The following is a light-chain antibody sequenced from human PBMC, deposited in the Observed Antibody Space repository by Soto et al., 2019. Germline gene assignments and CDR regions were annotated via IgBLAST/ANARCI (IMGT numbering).Light chain of an antibody. CDR1: SSDIGNNY. Sequence: QSALTQPRSVSGSPGQSVTISCSGSSSDIGNNYVSWYQHLPGTAPKLLIYDNNMRPSGIPDRFSGSKSGRSATLDITGLQTGDEADYFCATWDSTLDIGVFGGGTNLTVL. V-gene: IGLV1-51*01. CDR3: ATWDSTLDIGV. CDR2: DNN. J-gene: IGLJ2*01.